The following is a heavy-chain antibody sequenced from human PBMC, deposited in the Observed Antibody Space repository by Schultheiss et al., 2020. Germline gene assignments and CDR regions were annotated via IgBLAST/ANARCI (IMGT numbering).Heavy chain of an antibody. D-gene: IGHD3-10*01. J-gene: IGHJ3*02. CDR1: GFTFSRDW. V-gene: IGHV3-15*01. Sequence: GGSLRLSCAASGFTFSRDWMHWVRQAPGKGLEWVGRIKSKTDGGTTDYAAPVKGRFTISRDDSKNTLYLQMNSLKTEDTAVYYCTTYVLLWFGEPLAFDIWGQGTMVTVSS. CDR2: IKSKTDGGTT. CDR3: TTYVLLWFGEPLAFDI.